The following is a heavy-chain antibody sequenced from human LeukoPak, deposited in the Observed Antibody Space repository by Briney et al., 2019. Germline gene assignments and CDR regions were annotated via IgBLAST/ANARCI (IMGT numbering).Heavy chain of an antibody. CDR2: ICYSGST. CDR1: GCSISSYD. CDR3: GSTNYTASLKGRFTISGDKSKNPFSLQLNSLSAEDTAVYYCAKGGATEYYDSSGYYGY. D-gene: IGHD3-10*01. V-gene: IGHV4-59*01. Sequence: SGTLSLTCTVSGCSISSYDWSWVRQPPGKGLEWVGDICYSGSTNYNASLKSRGAISVDRSKNQLSLKLRSLTAADVAAVCSGSTNYTASLKGRFTISGDKSKNPFSLQLNSLSAEDTAVYYCAKGGATEYYDSSGYYGYWGQGTLVTVSS. J-gene: IGHJ4*02.